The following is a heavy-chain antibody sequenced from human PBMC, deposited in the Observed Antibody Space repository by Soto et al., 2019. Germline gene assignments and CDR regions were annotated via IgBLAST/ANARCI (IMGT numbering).Heavy chain of an antibody. V-gene: IGHV3-30*04. CDR3: AKDQYYDSSGYYSKSFFDY. J-gene: IGHJ4*02. CDR1: GFTFSSYA. CDR2: ISYGGGST. D-gene: IGHD3-22*01. Sequence: GGSLRLSCAASGFTFSSYAMHWVRQAPGKGLEWVAVISYGGGSTYYADSVKGRFTFSRDNSKNTLYLQMNILRAEDTALYYCAKDQYYDSSGYYSKSFFDYWGQGTLVTVSS.